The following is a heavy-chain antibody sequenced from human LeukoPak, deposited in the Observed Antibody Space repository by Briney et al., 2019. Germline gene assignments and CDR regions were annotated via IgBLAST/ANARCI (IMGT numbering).Heavy chain of an antibody. CDR1: GASISSYY. D-gene: IGHD3-22*01. J-gene: IGHJ4*02. V-gene: IGHV4-59*01. Sequence: SETLSLTCTVSGASISSYYWSWLRQPPGKGLEWIGYTFRSVTANYHPSLQSRVSISLDTSKNQFSLYMTSVTVADTAVYCTTYSDITGSFDHWGQGTLVTVSS. CDR3: TYSDITGSFDH. CDR2: TFRSVTA.